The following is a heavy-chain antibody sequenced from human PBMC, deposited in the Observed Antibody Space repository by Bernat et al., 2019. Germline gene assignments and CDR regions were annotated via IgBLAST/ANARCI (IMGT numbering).Heavy chain of an antibody. D-gene: IGHD2-2*01. CDR1: GGSISSGSYY. Sequence: QLQLQESGPGLVKPSETLSLTCTVSGGSISSGSYYWGWIRQPPGKVLEWIGCIYYSGITYYNPSLKSRVTIYADTSKNQFSLNMSSVTAADTAVYYCARVTNASPHYWGQGTLVTVSS. V-gene: IGHV4-39*01. J-gene: IGHJ4*02. CDR3: ARVTNASPHY. CDR2: IYYSGIT.